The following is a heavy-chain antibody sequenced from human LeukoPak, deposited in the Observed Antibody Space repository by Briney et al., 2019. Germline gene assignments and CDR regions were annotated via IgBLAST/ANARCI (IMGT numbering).Heavy chain of an antibody. CDR2: IYYSGST. Sequence: PSETLSLTCTVSGGSISSSSYYWGWIRQPPGKGLEWIGSIYYSGSTYYNPSLKSRVTISVDTSKNQFSLKLSSVTAAGTAVYCCARSIMITFGGVIPHYFDYWGQGTLVTVSS. V-gene: IGHV4-39*01. D-gene: IGHD3-16*02. J-gene: IGHJ4*02. CDR1: GGSISSSSYY. CDR3: ARSIMITFGGVIPHYFDY.